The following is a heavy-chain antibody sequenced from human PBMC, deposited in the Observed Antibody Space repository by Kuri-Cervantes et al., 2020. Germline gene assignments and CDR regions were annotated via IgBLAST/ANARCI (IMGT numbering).Heavy chain of an antibody. V-gene: IGHV3-21*01. CDR1: GFTFSSYS. D-gene: IGHD1/OR15-1a*01. CDR2: ISSSSSYI. CDR3: ASMAEQSYYFDY. J-gene: IGHJ4*02. Sequence: GGSLRLSCAASGFTFSSYSMNWVRQAPGKGLEWVSSISSSSSYIYYADSVKGRFTISRDNAKNSLYLQMNSLRAEDTAVYYCASMAEQSYYFDYWGQGTLVTVSS.